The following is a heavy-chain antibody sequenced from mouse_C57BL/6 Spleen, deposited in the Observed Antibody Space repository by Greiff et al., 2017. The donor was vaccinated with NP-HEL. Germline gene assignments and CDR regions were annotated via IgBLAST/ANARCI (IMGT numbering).Heavy chain of an antibody. D-gene: IGHD2-4*01. CDR1: GFTFTDYY. CDR3: ARYDDYARVDY. J-gene: IGHJ2*01. V-gene: IGHV7-3*01. Sequence: EVHLVESGGGLVQPGGSLSLSCAASGFTFTDYYMSWVRQPPGKALEWLGFIRNKANGYTTEYSASVKGRFTISRDNSQSILYLQMNALRAEDSSPYYCARYDDYARVDYWGQGTTLTVSS. CDR2: IRNKANGYTT.